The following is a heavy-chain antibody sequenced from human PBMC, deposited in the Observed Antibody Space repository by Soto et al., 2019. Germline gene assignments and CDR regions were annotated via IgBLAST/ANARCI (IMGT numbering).Heavy chain of an antibody. CDR1: GGSFSGFY. CDR2: INHSGSI. V-gene: IGHV4-34*01. D-gene: IGHD6-13*01. J-gene: IGHJ4*02. Sequence: SETLSLTCAVYGGSFSGFYWSWIRQPPGKGLEWIGEINHSGSINYNASLKSRLTISVDTSKNQFSLKLTSVTAADTAVYFCARGRTGYSSGWYVDWGQGTLVTVSS. CDR3: ARGRTGYSSGWYVD.